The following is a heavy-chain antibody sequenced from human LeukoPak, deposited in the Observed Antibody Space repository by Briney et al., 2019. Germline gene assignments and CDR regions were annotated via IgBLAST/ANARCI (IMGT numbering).Heavy chain of an antibody. J-gene: IGHJ4*02. CDR1: GFTFSSYA. CDR3: ARDAGPRNKYSSSWYLYYFDY. V-gene: IGHV3-30-3*01. CDR2: ISYDGSNK. Sequence: GGSLRLSCAASGFTFSSYAMHWVRQAPGKGLEWVAVISYDGSNKYYADSVKGRFTISRDNSKNTLYLQMNSLRAEDTAVYYCARDAGPRNKYSSSWYLYYFDYWGQGTLVTVSS. D-gene: IGHD6-13*01.